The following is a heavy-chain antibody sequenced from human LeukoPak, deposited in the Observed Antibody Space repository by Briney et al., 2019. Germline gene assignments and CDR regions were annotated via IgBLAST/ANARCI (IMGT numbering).Heavy chain of an antibody. V-gene: IGHV3-21*01. D-gene: IGHD1-7*01. J-gene: IGHJ4*02. CDR3: ARELELRWSAWHPFDY. CDR1: GFTFSSYW. Sequence: GGSLRLSCAASGFTFSSYWMSWVRQAPGKGLEWVSSISSSSSYIYYADSVKGRFTISRDNAKNSLYLQMNSLRAEDTAVYYCARELELRWSAWHPFDYWGQGTLVTVSS. CDR2: ISSSSSYI.